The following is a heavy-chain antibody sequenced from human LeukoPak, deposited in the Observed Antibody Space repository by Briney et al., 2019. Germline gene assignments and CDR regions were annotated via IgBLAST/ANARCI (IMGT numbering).Heavy chain of an antibody. CDR1: GYSISSGYY. Sequence: SETLSLTCTVSGYSISSGYYWGWIRQPPGKGLEWIGSIYHSGSTYYNPSLKSRVTISVDTSKNQFSLKLSSVTAADTAVYYCARDNPMITSLDYWGQGTLVTVSS. J-gene: IGHJ4*02. CDR2: IYHSGST. CDR3: ARDNPMITSLDY. V-gene: IGHV4-38-2*02. D-gene: IGHD3-16*01.